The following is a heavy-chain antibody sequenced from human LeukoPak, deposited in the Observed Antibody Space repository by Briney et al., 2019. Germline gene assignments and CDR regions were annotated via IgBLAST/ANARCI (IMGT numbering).Heavy chain of an antibody. Sequence: GASVKVSCKASGGTFNSFGIHWVRQAPGQGLEWLGRIIPIVGITNYAQKFQGRVTIIADNSTRTAYMELSSLTSEDTAVYYCARGLHFTMVRGGTTNYYYGMDVWGQGTSVTVSS. J-gene: IGHJ6*02. D-gene: IGHD3-10*01. CDR2: IIPIVGIT. V-gene: IGHV1-69*04. CDR3: ARGLHFTMVRGGTTNYYYGMDV. CDR1: GGTFNSFG.